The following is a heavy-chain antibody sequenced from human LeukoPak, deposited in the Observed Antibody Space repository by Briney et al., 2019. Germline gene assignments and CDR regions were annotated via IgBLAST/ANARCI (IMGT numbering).Heavy chain of an antibody. CDR1: EFTFSNYW. V-gene: IGHV3-74*01. CDR3: ARDQGGYSYGYFGY. D-gene: IGHD5-18*01. Sequence: AGGSLRLSCAVSEFTFSNYWMHWVRQAPGKGLVWVSRINTDGSSTNYADSVKGRFTISRDNAKNTLYLQMNNLRAEDTAVYYCARDQGGYSYGYFGYWGQGTLVTVSS. J-gene: IGHJ4*02. CDR2: INTDGSST.